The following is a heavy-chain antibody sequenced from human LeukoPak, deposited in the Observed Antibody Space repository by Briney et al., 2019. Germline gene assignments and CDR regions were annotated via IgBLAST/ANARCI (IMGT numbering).Heavy chain of an antibody. CDR3: ARRLPPDI. V-gene: IGHV4-38-2*02. J-gene: IGHJ3*02. Sequence: SETLSLTCTVSGYSISSGYYWGWIRQPPGKGLEWIGSIYHSGSTYYNPSLKSRVTMSVDTSKNQFSLKLSSVTAADTAVYYCARRLPPDIWGQGTMVTVSS. CDR1: GYSISSGYY. CDR2: IYHSGST.